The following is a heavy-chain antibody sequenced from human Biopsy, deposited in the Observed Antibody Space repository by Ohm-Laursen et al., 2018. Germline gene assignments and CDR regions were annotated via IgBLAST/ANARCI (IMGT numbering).Heavy chain of an antibody. CDR3: ARTPRDSFWSGSYKRGLWFDP. CDR1: SGLISNYY. D-gene: IGHD3-3*01. CDR2: LYTSGDT. V-gene: IGHV4-4*07. Sequence: SQTLSLTWTVSSGLISNYYWSWIRQPAGKGLEWIGRLYTSGDTNYNPSLKIRVSVSEDTSKNQFSLRPTSVTAADTAVYYCARTPRDSFWSGSYKRGLWFDPWGQGTLVIVSS. J-gene: IGHJ5*02.